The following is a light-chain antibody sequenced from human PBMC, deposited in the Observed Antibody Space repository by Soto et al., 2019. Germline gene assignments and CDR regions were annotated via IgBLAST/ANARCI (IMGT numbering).Light chain of an antibody. CDR3: QQDESFPLT. V-gene: IGKV1-16*01. CDR2: TAS. Sequence: DVPMNPSPSSLSASVGASVTITCRAIQGINKFLAWFQQTPRTAPTSLISTASRLQSGVPSRFSGSGSGTHCPLTINNVQPEDFGTYYCQQDESFPLTFGGGTRVEIK. J-gene: IGKJ4*01. CDR1: QGINKF.